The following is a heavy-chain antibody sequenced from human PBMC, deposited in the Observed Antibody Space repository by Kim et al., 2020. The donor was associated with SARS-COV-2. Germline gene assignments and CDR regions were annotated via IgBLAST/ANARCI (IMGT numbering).Heavy chain of an antibody. Sequence: DSVKGRFTISRDNSKNRLYLQMNSLRAEETAVYYCASPKRAYSSSLTYFDYWGQGTLVTVSS. V-gene: IGHV3-30*13. CDR3: ASPKRAYSSSLTYFDY. D-gene: IGHD6-13*01. J-gene: IGHJ4*02.